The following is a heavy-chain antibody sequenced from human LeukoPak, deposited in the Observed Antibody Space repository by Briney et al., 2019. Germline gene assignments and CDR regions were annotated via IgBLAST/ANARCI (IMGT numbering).Heavy chain of an antibody. Sequence: GASVKLSCKASGYTFTSYGISWVRQAPGQGLEWMGWISAYNGNTNYAHKLQGRVTMTTDTSTNTAYLELRSLRSGDTAVYYCARDIVVVVAATPTSWFDPWGQGTLVTVSS. CDR1: GYTFTSYG. CDR3: ARDIVVVVAATPTSWFDP. J-gene: IGHJ5*02. D-gene: IGHD2-15*01. CDR2: ISAYNGNT. V-gene: IGHV1-18*01.